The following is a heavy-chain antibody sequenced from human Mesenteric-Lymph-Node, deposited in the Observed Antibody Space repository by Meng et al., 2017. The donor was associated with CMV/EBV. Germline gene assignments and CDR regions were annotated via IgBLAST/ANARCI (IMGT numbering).Heavy chain of an antibody. CDR2: IKQDGGEK. Sequence: GESLKISCAASGFTFSRYCMNWVRQAPGKGLEWVANIKQDGGEKYYVDSVKGRFTISRDNAKNSLYLQMNGLRAEDTAVYYCARAFQHGYSLNWFDPWGQGTLVTVSS. J-gene: IGHJ5*02. V-gene: IGHV3-7*01. CDR3: ARAFQHGYSLNWFDP. CDR1: GFTFSRYC. D-gene: IGHD5-18*01.